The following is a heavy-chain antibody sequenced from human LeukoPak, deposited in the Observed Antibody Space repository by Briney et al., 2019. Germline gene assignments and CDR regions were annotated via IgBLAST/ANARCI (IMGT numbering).Heavy chain of an antibody. V-gene: IGHV1-46*01. D-gene: IGHD3-9*01. CDR2: INPSGGST. Sequence: ASVKVSCKASGYTFTSYYMHWVRQAPGQGLEWMGIINPSGGSTSYAQKFQGRVTMTRDMSTSTVYMELSSLRSEDTAVYYCARATLTGAFDIWGQGAMVTVSS. J-gene: IGHJ3*02. CDR3: ARATLTGAFDI. CDR1: GYTFTSYY.